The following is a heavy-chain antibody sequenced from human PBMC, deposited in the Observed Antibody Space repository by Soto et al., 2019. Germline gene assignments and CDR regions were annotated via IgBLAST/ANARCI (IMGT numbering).Heavy chain of an antibody. J-gene: IGHJ3*02. Sequence: SATLPLTCTFSGGSVSIGSHYWSWIRQPKGKGLEWIAYIYHSGSTDYNPSLKSRVSISVDLSKNQFSLRLDSVTAADTAVYYCARERADDINCIDEFDSWGPGTMVTV. D-gene: IGHD1-1*01. CDR2: IYHSGST. CDR3: ARERADDINCIDEFDS. CDR1: GGSVSIGSHY. V-gene: IGHV4-61*01.